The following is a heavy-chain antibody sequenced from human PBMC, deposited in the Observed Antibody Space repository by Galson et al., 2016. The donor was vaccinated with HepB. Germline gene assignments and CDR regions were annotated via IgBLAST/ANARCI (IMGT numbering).Heavy chain of an antibody. CDR2: ISAYNGNT. CDR1: GYTFTSCG. CDR3: ARGWELLDY. D-gene: IGHD1-26*01. Sequence: SVKVSCKASGYTFTSCGISWVRQAPGQGLEWMGWISAYNGNTNYAQRLQGRVTITADESTSTAYMELSSLTSEDTAVYYCARGWELLDYWSQGTLLTVSS. J-gene: IGHJ4*02. V-gene: IGHV1-18*01.